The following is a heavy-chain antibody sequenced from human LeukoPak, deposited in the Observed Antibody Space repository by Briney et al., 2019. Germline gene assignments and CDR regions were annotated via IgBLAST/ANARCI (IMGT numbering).Heavy chain of an antibody. CDR1: GFTFRTHD. CDR3: ARDWEMATAFDY. J-gene: IGHJ4*02. CDR2: ISHDGGNK. V-gene: IGHV3-30*03. Sequence: GGSLRLSCAASGFTFRTHDMHWVRQAPGKGLEWVAVISHDGGNKYYADSVKGRFTISRDNSKNTLYLQMSSLRAEDTAVYYCARDWEMATAFDYWGQGTLVTVSS. D-gene: IGHD5-24*01.